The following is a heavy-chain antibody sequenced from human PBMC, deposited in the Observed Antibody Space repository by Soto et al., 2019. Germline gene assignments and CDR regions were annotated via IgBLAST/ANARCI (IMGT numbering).Heavy chain of an antibody. D-gene: IGHD2-2*01. CDR2: IYYSGST. CDR3: ARSIGYCSSTSCLGGWFDP. CDR1: GGSISSGGYY. Sequence: QVQLQESGPGLVKPSQTLSLTCTVSGGSISSGGYYWSWIRQHPGKGLEWIGYIYYSGSTYYNPYLKSRVNISVDTSKNQFSLKLSSVTAADTAVYYCARSIGYCSSTSCLGGWFDPWGQGTLVTVSS. V-gene: IGHV4-31*03. J-gene: IGHJ5*02.